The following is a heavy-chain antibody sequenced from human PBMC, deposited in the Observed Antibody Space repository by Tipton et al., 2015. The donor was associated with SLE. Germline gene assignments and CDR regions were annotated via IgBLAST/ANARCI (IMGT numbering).Heavy chain of an antibody. Sequence: SLRLSCAASGFTFSSYAMHWVRQAPGKGLEWVAVISYDGSNKYYVDSAKGRFTISRDNSKNTLYLQMNNLRAEDTAVYYCARDLPTTVVTPLDYWGQGTLVTVSS. V-gene: IGHV3-30*04. CDR2: ISYDGSNK. CDR1: GFTFSSYA. CDR3: ARDLPTTVVTPLDY. J-gene: IGHJ4*02. D-gene: IGHD4-23*01.